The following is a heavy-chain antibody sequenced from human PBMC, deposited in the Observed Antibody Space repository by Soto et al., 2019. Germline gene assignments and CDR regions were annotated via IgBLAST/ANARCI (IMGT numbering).Heavy chain of an antibody. CDR1: GGSFSGYY. CDR2: INHSGST. CDR3: ASSGPTVSTASPSINNWFDP. J-gene: IGHJ5*02. D-gene: IGHD4-17*01. Sequence: PSETMSLTCSVYGGSFSGYYWSWIRQPPGKGLEWIGEINHSGSTNYNPSLKSRVTISVDTSKNQFSLKLSSVTAADTAVYYCASSGPTVSTASPSINNWFDPWGQGTLVTVSS. V-gene: IGHV4-34*01.